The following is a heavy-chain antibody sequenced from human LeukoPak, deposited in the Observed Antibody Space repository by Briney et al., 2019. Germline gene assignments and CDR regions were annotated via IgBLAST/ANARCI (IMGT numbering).Heavy chain of an antibody. Sequence: GGSLRLSCAASGFTFDDYAMHWVRQAPGKGLEWVSGISWNSGSIGYADSVKGRFTISRDNAKNSLYLQMNSLRAEDTALYYCAKDAGSSGWYCAFDIWGQGTMVTVSS. CDR1: GFTFDDYA. V-gene: IGHV3-9*01. J-gene: IGHJ3*02. CDR2: ISWNSGSI. CDR3: AKDAGSSGWYCAFDI. D-gene: IGHD6-19*01.